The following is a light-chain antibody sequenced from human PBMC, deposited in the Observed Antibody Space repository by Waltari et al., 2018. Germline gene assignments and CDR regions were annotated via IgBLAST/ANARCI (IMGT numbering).Light chain of an antibody. Sequence: QSVLTQPASVSGSPGQSITISCTGTSTDIGYYNLVYWYQQYPGKAPKVMIYQVNKRPSETSNRFSGSKSGNTASLTISGLQAEDEADYYCCSYADSRTWVFGGGTKLTVL. CDR1: STDIGYYNL. V-gene: IGLV2-23*02. CDR2: QVN. J-gene: IGLJ3*02. CDR3: CSYADSRTWV.